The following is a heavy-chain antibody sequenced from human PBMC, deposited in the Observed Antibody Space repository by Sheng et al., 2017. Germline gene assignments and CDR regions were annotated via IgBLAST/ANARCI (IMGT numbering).Heavy chain of an antibody. CDR3: AKFITAPRDYYYAMDV. CDR1: GFTFSTYA. J-gene: IGHJ6*02. Sequence: EVQLLESGGGLVQPGGSLRLSCTASGFTFSTYAMGWVRQAPGKGLEWVSGISGSGRSTHYADSVKGRLTISRDNSKNTLYLQMISLRAEDTAVYYCAKFITAPRDYYYAMDVWGQGTTVTVSS. CDR2: ISGSGRST. D-gene: IGHD3-22*01. V-gene: IGHV3-23*01.